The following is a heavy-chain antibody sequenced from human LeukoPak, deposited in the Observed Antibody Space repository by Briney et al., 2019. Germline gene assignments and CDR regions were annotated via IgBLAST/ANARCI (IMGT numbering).Heavy chain of an antibody. Sequence: QSGGSLRLSCTASGFTFGDYAMSWFRQAPGKGLEWVGFIRSKAYGGTTEYAASVKGRFTISRDDSKSIAYLQMNSLKTEDTAVYYCTSPSSVASGPFPEMGYFDYWGQGTLVTVSS. J-gene: IGHJ4*02. D-gene: IGHD1-14*01. CDR3: TSPSSVASGPFPEMGYFDY. V-gene: IGHV3-49*03. CDR2: IRSKAYGGTT. CDR1: GFTFGDYA.